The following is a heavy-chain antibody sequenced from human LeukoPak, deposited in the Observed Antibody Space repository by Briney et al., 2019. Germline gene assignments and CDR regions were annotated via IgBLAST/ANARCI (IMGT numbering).Heavy chain of an antibody. J-gene: IGHJ4*02. D-gene: IGHD2-21*01. V-gene: IGHV1-2*02. Sequence: ASVKVSCKASGYFFNHYYMHVLRQAPGRGFEWMGWISRRSGATKIAEKFQGRVTLTRDTSISTAYVELTNLASDDTSVYYCVSWAGGNADVASFDYWGQGTLVIVSS. CDR3: VSWAGGNADVASFDY. CDR1: GYFFNHYY. CDR2: ISRRSGAT.